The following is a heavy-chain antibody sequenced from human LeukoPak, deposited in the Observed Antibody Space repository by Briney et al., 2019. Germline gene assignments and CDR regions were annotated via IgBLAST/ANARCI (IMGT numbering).Heavy chain of an antibody. CDR1: GYTFTTYG. J-gene: IGHJ4*02. Sequence: ASVKVSCRASGYTFTTYGITWIRQAPGQGLEWLGWISPYNGATEYAQNLQDRVSMTTDTSTNTAYIEVRSLKSDDTAVYYCARDSDWNVDYWGQGTLVTVSS. CDR2: ISPYNGAT. V-gene: IGHV1-18*01. D-gene: IGHD1-1*01. CDR3: ARDSDWNVDY.